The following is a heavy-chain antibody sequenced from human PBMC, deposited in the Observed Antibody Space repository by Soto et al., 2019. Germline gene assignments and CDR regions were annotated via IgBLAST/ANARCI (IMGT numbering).Heavy chain of an antibody. CDR2: TYYRSKWYN. Sequence: KQSQTLSLTCAISGDSVSSNSAAWNWIRQSPSRGLEWLGRTYYRSKWYNDYAVSVKSRITINPDTSKNQFSLQLNSVTPEDTAVYYCARLPFGDRGAVADRFSAFDIWGQGTMVTVSS. J-gene: IGHJ3*02. V-gene: IGHV6-1*01. CDR1: GDSVSSNSAA. CDR3: ARLPFGDRGAVADRFSAFDI. D-gene: IGHD6-19*01.